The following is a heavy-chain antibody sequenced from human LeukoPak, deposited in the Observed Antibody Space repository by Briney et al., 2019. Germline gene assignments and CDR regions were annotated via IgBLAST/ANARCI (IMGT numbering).Heavy chain of an antibody. CDR1: GYTFTGYY. D-gene: IGHD4/OR15-4a*01. J-gene: IGHJ3*02. CDR2: INPNNGGT. Sequence: ASVKVSCKASGYTFTGYYMHWVRQAPGQGLEWMGWINPNNGGTNYAQKFQGRVTMTRDTSISTAYMELSRLRSDDTAVYYCARDPDYSDAFDIWGQGTTVTVSS. V-gene: IGHV1-2*02. CDR3: ARDPDYSDAFDI.